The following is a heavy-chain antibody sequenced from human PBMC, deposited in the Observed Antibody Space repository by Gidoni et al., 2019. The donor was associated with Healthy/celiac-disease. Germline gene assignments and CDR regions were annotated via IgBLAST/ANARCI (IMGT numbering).Heavy chain of an antibody. CDR2: ISCSGSST. J-gene: IGHJ4*02. D-gene: IGHD2-2*01. CDR1: GFPFSSYA. CDR3: AKEGGQLPNGDY. V-gene: IGHV3-23*01. Sequence: EVQLLASGGGLVQPGGSLRLSCAASGFPFSSYAMSWVRQAPGKGLEWVSAISCSGSSTYYADSVKGRFTISRDNSKNTLYLQMNSLRAEDTAVYYCAKEGGQLPNGDYWGQGTLVTVSS.